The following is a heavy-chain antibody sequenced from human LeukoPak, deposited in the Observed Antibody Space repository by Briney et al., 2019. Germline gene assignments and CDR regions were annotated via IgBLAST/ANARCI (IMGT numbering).Heavy chain of an antibody. V-gene: IGHV3-7*01. CDR1: GFTFSSHW. J-gene: IGHJ4*02. CDR3: GVGRYNYGYDY. D-gene: IGHD5-18*01. Sequence: PGGSLRLSCAASGFTFSSHWMIWVRQAPGKGLEWVANIKPDGSEKYYVDSVRGRFTISRDNAKNSLYLQMNSLRAEDTAVYYCGVGRYNYGYDYWGQGTRVSVSA. CDR2: IKPDGSEK.